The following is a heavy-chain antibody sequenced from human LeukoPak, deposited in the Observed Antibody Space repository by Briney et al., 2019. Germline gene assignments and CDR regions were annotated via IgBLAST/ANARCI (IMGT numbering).Heavy chain of an antibody. J-gene: IGHJ4*02. D-gene: IGHD3-3*01. CDR2: ISSSSSHI. CDR3: ASGYYDFWSGQGDY. Sequence: GGSLRLSCAASGFTFSSYSMNWVRQAPGKGLEWVSSISSSSSHIYYADSVKGRFTISRDNAKNSLYLQMNSLRAEDTAVYYCASGYYDFWSGQGDYWGQGTLVTVSS. CDR1: GFTFSSYS. V-gene: IGHV3-21*01.